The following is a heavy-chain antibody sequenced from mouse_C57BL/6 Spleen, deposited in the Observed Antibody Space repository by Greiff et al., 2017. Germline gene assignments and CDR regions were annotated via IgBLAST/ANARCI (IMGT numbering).Heavy chain of an antibody. J-gene: IGHJ2*01. CDR3: ARVYYYGSSPYYFDY. CDR2: INYDGSST. Sequence: EVKLVESEGGLVQPGSSMKLSCTASGFTFSDYYMAWVRQVPEKGLEWVAYINYDGSSTYYLDSLKSRFIISRDNAKNILYLQMSSLKSEDTATYYCARVYYYGSSPYYFDYWGQGTTLTVSS. CDR1: GFTFSDYY. V-gene: IGHV5-16*01. D-gene: IGHD1-1*01.